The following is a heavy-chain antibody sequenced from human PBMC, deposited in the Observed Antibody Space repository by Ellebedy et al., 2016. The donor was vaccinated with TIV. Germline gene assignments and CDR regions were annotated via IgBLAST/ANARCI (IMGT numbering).Heavy chain of an antibody. V-gene: IGHV4-39*07. Sequence: MPGGSLRLSCIVSGDSISSTNYFWGWIRQSPGKGLEWIGSLNYGGESYFDPSLKSRVTMSLDTSKNQFSLKVNSVTAADTAIYYCASHRGFYSGWSFDYWGQGTLTTVSS. CDR1: GDSISSTNYF. CDR2: LNYGGES. J-gene: IGHJ4*02. CDR3: ASHRGFYSGWSFDY. D-gene: IGHD5-12*01.